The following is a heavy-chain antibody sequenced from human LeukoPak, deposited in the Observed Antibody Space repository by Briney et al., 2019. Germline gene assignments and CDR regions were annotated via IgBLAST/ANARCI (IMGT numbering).Heavy chain of an antibody. D-gene: IGHD3-3*01. CDR3: ARGLIPPYDFWSGYFQY. J-gene: IGHJ4*02. Sequence: SETLSLTCAVYGGSFSGYYWSWIRQPPGEGLEWIGEINHSGSTNYNPSLKSRVTISVDTSKNQFSLKLSSVTAADTAVYYCARGLIPPYDFWSGYFQYWGQGTLVTVSS. CDR2: INHSGST. V-gene: IGHV4-34*01. CDR1: GGSFSGYY.